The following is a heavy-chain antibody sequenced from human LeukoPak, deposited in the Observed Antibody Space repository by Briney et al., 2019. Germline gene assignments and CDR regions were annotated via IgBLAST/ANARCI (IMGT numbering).Heavy chain of an antibody. V-gene: IGHV3-23*01. J-gene: IGHJ4*02. Sequence: GGSLRRSCSASGFTFDNHPMMWVRHAPGKGLEWGLGLRGRGDSKYYADSVMGRFTISRDNSKHTLYLQINRLRTEDTALYFCTKDFRDSSMFTDGYFDSWGQGTLVTVSS. CDR3: TKDFRDSSMFTDGYFDS. CDR2: LRGRGDSK. D-gene: IGHD5-18*01. CDR1: GFTFDNHP.